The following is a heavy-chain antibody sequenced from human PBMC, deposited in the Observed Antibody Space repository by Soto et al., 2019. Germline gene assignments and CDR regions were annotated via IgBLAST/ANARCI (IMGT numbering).Heavy chain of an antibody. Sequence: SVKDSCEGSGGTFSSYTISWVGQACGQGVEWMGRIIPIRGIANYAQKFQGRVTITGDKSTSAACMELSSLRYEDTAVYSCARAREELEQDYWGQGTLVTVSS. D-gene: IGHD1-1*01. CDR1: GGTFSSYT. CDR3: ARAREELEQDY. V-gene: IGHV1-69*02. CDR2: IIPIRGIA. J-gene: IGHJ4*02.